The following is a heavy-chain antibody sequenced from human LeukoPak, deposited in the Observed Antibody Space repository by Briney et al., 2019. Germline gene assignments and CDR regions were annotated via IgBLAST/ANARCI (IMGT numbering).Heavy chain of an antibody. CDR1: GFTFSSYS. D-gene: IGHD6-19*01. Sequence: GGSLRLSCAASGFTFSSYSMNWVRQAPGKGLEWVSVISGSVGSTYYADSVKGRFTISRDNSKNTPYLQMNSLRAEDTAVYYCAKDLDSSGWYYYWGQGTLVTVSS. J-gene: IGHJ4*02. CDR2: ISGSVGST. V-gene: IGHV3-23*01. CDR3: AKDLDSSGWYYY.